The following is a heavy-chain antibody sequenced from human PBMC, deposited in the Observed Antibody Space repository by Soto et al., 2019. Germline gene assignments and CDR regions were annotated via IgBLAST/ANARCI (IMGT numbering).Heavy chain of an antibody. J-gene: IGHJ5*02. Sequence: GASVKVSCKAPRYIFTAYFMHWVRQAPGQGLEWMGWINPNNGATHYGLSFQGRVTMTRDTSISTAYMELSSLRSDDTAVYYCASHDPGARFDPWGQVTLVTVSS. CDR3: ASHDPGARFDP. D-gene: IGHD1-1*01. CDR1: RYIFTAYF. V-gene: IGHV1-2*02. CDR2: INPNNGAT.